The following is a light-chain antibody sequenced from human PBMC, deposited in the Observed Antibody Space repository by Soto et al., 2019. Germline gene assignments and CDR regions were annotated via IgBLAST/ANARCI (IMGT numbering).Light chain of an antibody. V-gene: IGKV3-15*01. CDR1: QRVSSS. Sequence: EIVMTQSQATLSVSPGERVTLSCRASQRVSSSLAWYQQKPGQAPRLLIYGASTKATGIPARFSGSGSGTEFTLTISSLQSEDFAVYYCQQYNNWPPFTFGPGTKVDIK. J-gene: IGKJ3*01. CDR2: GAS. CDR3: QQYNNWPPFT.